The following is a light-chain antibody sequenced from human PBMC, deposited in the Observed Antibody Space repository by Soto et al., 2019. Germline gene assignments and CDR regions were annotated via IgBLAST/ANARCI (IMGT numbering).Light chain of an antibody. J-gene: IGLJ3*02. CDR2: LNSDGSH. CDR3: QTWGTGIWV. Sequence: QSVLTQSPSASASLGASVKLTCTLSSGHSSYAIAWHQQQPEKGPRYLMKLNSDGSHSKGDGIPDRFSGSSSGAERYLTISSLQSEDAADYYCQTWGTGIWVFGGGTKVNVL. CDR1: SGHSSYA. V-gene: IGLV4-69*01.